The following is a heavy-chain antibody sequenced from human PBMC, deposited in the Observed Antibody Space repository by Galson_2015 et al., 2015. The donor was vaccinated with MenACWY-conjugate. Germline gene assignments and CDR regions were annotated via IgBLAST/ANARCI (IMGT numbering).Heavy chain of an antibody. CDR3: SRVRGATGTDS. CDR1: GASISSKSYS. Sequence: ETLSLTCTVSGASISSKSYSWGWVRQPPGQGLEWIGTSYSSGNTHYNPSLKSRVTISVDTSENQFSLKLTSVTTADTAVYYCSRVRGATGTDSWGQGTLVSVSS. J-gene: IGHJ4*02. CDR2: SYSSGNT. D-gene: IGHD1-1*01. V-gene: IGHV4-39*07.